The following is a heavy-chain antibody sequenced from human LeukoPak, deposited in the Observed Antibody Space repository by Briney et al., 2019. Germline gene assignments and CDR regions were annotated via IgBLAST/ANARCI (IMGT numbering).Heavy chain of an antibody. Sequence: GVSLRLFCAASGFTFSSYSMNWVRQAPGKGLEWVSSISSSSSYIYYADSVKGRFTISRDNAKNSLYLQMNSLRAEDTAVYYCATDPSSSWLFDYWGQGTLVTVSS. CDR1: GFTFSSYS. D-gene: IGHD6-13*01. CDR3: ATDPSSSWLFDY. J-gene: IGHJ4*02. V-gene: IGHV3-21*01. CDR2: ISSSSSYI.